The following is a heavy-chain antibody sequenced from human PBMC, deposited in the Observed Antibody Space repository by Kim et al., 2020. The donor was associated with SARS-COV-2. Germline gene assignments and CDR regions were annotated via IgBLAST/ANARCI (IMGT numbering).Heavy chain of an antibody. Sequence: GGSLKLSCAASGFTFSSYAMSWVRQAPGKGLEWVSAISGSGGSTYYADSVKGRFTISRDNSKNTLYLQMNSLRAEDTAVYYCAKVDSPYYYDSSGPIAGPWGQGTLVTVSS. D-gene: IGHD3-22*01. V-gene: IGHV3-23*01. CDR1: GFTFSSYA. CDR2: ISGSGGST. J-gene: IGHJ5*02. CDR3: AKVDSPYYYDSSGPIAGP.